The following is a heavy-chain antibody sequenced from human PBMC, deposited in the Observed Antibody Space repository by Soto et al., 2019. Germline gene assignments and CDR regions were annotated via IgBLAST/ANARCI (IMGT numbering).Heavy chain of an antibody. CDR2: IYYSGST. CDR1: GDSMSSYY. D-gene: IGHD1-7*01. Sequence: PSETLSLTCTVSGDSMSSYYWSWIRQPPGKGLEWIGSIYYSGSTYYNPSLKSRVTISVDTSKNQFSLKLSSVTAADTAVYYCARLYNWNCYFDYWGQGTLVTVSS. CDR3: ARLYNWNCYFDY. V-gene: IGHV4-59*05. J-gene: IGHJ4*02.